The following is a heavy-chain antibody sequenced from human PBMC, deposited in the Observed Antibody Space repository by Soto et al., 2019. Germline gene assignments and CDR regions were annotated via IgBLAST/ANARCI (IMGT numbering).Heavy chain of an antibody. V-gene: IGHV1-3*01. J-gene: IGHJ6*02. CDR2: INAGNGNT. D-gene: IGHD1-26*01. Sequence: ASVKVSCKASGYTFTSYAMHWVRQAPGQRLEWMGWINAGNGNTKYSQKFQGRVTMTRDTSVSTAYMELSSLRSEDTAVYYCARGEIVGATTHYYYYGMDVWGQGTTVTVSS. CDR3: ARGEIVGATTHYYYYGMDV. CDR1: GYTFTSYA.